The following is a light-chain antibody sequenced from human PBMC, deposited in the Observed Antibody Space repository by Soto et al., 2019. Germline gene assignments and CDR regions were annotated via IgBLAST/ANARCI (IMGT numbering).Light chain of an antibody. J-gene: IGLJ1*01. CDR2: DVS. CDR1: SSDVGVYNH. V-gene: IGLV2-14*01. Sequence: QSALTQPASVSGSPGQSLTISCTGTSSDVGVYNHVSWYQQHPGKAPKLMIYDVSNRPSGVSNRFSGSKSGNTASLTISGLQAEDESDYYCSSYISSSALYVFGTGTKVTVL. CDR3: SSYISSSALYV.